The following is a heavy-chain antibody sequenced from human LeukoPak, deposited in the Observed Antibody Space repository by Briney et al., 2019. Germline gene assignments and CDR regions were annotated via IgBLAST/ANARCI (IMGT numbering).Heavy chain of an antibody. J-gene: IGHJ3*02. CDR3: ARSENYYGSGSYLPADAFDI. Sequence: PSQTLSLTCTVSGGSISSYYRSWIRQPPGKGLEWIGYIYYSGSTNYNPSLKSRVTISVDTSKNQFSLKLSSVTAADTAVYYCARSENYYGSGSYLPADAFDIWGQGTMVTVSS. CDR1: GGSISSYY. D-gene: IGHD3-10*01. V-gene: IGHV4-59*01. CDR2: IYYSGST.